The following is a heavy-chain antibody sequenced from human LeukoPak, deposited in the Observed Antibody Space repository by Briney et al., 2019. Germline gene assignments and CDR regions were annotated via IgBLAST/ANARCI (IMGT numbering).Heavy chain of an antibody. Sequence: SETLSLTCTVSGGSISSSSYYWGWIRQPPGKGLEWIGSIYYTGGTNFNPSLKSRVTISEDTSKNQYSLRLSSVTAADTAVYYCARGQEWELPYGMDVWGQGTTVTVSS. J-gene: IGHJ6*02. CDR2: IYYTGGT. V-gene: IGHV4-39*07. CDR1: GGSISSSSYY. D-gene: IGHD1-26*01. CDR3: ARGQEWELPYGMDV.